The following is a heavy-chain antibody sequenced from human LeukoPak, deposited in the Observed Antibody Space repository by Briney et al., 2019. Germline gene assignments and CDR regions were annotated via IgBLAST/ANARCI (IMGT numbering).Heavy chain of an antibody. J-gene: IGHJ5*02. CDR3: ARERRFLEWAGWFDP. CDR2: INPYNGNT. CDR1: GYTFTSNA. V-gene: IGHV1-18*01. D-gene: IGHD3-3*01. Sequence: ASVKVSCKASGYTFTSNAISWARQAPGQGLEWMGWINPYNGNTYYIENLQGRVTMTTDTFTTTAYMELTSLTSDDTAVYYCARERRFLEWAGWFDPWGQGTLVTVSS.